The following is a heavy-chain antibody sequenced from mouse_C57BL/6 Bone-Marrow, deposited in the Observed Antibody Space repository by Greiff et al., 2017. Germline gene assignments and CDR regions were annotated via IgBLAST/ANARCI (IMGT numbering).Heavy chain of an antibody. CDR2: ISNGGGST. Sequence: DVMLVESGGGLVQPGGSLKLSCAASGFTFSDYYMYWVRQTPEKRLECVAYISNGGGSTYYPDTVKGRFTISRDNAKNTLYLQMSRLKSEDTAMYYCARHSDYWGQGTSVTVSS. CDR3: ARHSDY. CDR1: GFTFSDYY. J-gene: IGHJ4*01. V-gene: IGHV5-12*01.